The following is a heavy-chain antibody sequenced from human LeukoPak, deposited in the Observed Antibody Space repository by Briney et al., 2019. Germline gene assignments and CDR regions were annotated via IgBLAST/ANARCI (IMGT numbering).Heavy chain of an antibody. D-gene: IGHD3-22*01. CDR3: ARDLHYDSSGYLGY. V-gene: IGHV1-18*01. Sequence: ASVKVSCKASGYTFTSYGISWVRQAPGQGLEWMGWTSAYNGNTNYAQKLQGRVTMTTDTSTSTAYMELRSLRSDDTAVYYCARDLHYDSSGYLGYWGQGTLVTVSS. J-gene: IGHJ4*02. CDR2: TSAYNGNT. CDR1: GYTFTSYG.